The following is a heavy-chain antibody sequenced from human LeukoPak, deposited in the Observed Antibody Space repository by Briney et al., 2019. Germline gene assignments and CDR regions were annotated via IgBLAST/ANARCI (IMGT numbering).Heavy chain of an antibody. CDR3: ARAFSSCSSTSCHWFDP. CDR1: GGTFSSYA. D-gene: IGHD2-2*01. V-gene: IGHV1-69*05. J-gene: IGHJ5*02. CDR2: IIPIFGTA. Sequence: SVKLSCKASGGTFSSYAISWVRQAPGQGLEWMGRIIPIFGTANYAQKFQGRVTITTDESTSTAYMELSSLRSEDTAVYYCARAFSSCSSTSCHWFDPWGQGTLVTVSS.